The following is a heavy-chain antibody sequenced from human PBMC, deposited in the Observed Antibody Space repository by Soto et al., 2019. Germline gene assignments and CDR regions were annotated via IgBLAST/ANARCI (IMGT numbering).Heavy chain of an antibody. CDR2: IKNKAYGGIA. Sequence: GGSLRLSCTTSGFTFGDYAMSWFRQPPGKELEWVGFIKNKAYGGIAEYAASVKGRFTISRDNSKNMLYLQMNSLRVEDTALYYCARDGIGGTAFWGYLDYWGQGTLVTVSS. CDR1: GFTFGDYA. D-gene: IGHD2-15*01. CDR3: ARDGIGGTAFWGYLDY. V-gene: IGHV3-49*03. J-gene: IGHJ4*02.